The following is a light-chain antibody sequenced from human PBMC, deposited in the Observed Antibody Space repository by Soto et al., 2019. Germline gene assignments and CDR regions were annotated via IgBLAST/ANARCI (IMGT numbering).Light chain of an antibody. CDR2: GAS. V-gene: IGKV3-20*01. CDR3: QHYDYSPPWYT. Sequence: EIVLTQSPATLSLSPGERATLSCRASQSVSSSNLAWYQQKPGQAPRLVISGASSRAAGLPDRFSGSGSGTDFTLTISRLEPEDFAVYYCQHYDYSPPWYTFGQGTKLEIK. CDR1: QSVSSSN. J-gene: IGKJ2*01.